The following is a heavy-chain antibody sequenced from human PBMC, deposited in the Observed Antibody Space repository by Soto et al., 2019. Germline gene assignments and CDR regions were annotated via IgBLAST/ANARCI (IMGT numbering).Heavy chain of an antibody. Sequence: VKVSCKDSGGTFGSSTFSWVQQSPGQGLEWMGGIIPIFATTNYAQKFQGSVTITADESTSTAYMALSSLRSEDTAVYYCATANWSHPYFDPWGQGTLVTVSS. CDR1: GGTFGSST. V-gene: IGHV1-69*13. J-gene: IGHJ5*02. CDR2: IIPIFATT. D-gene: IGHD1-1*01. CDR3: ATANWSHPYFDP.